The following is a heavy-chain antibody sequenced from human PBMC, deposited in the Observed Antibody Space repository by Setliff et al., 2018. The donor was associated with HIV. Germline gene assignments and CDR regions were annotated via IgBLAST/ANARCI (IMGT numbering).Heavy chain of an antibody. V-gene: IGHV1-2*06. D-gene: IGHD2-2*02. Sequence: ASVKVSCKASGYTFTGYYIHWVRQAPGEGLEWMGRINPNSGGTNYAQKFQGRVSVTGDTSISTAYMELSRLRSDDTAIYYCARGDTVVVSAAIRFELWGQGTLVNVSS. CDR2: INPNSGGT. CDR1: GYTFTGYY. J-gene: IGHJ1*01. CDR3: ARGDTVVVSAAIRFEL.